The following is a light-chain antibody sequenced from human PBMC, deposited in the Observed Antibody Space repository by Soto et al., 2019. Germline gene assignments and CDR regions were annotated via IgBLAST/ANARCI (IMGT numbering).Light chain of an antibody. CDR2: AAS. CDR3: LQHSNYPWT. CDR1: QDIRYG. V-gene: IGKV1-6*01. Sequence: AIQMTQSPSSLSASVGDRVTITCRASQDIRYGLSWYQQKPGKAPKLLIYAASSLQRGVPSNFSGSGPGTDFTLTISSLQPEDFATYSCLQHSNYPWTFGQGTKVEIK. J-gene: IGKJ1*01.